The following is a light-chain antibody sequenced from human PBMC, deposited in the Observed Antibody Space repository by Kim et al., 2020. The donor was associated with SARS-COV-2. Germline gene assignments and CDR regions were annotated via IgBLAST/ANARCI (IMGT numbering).Light chain of an antibody. Sequence: GQKLTISCSGSSSNIGTIEVSWYQQLPGTAPKLLIYDNNKRPSGIPDRFSGSRSGTSATLGITGLQTGDEADYYCGTWDSSLSAVVFGGGTKLTVL. V-gene: IGLV1-51*01. CDR3: GTWDSSLSAVV. J-gene: IGLJ2*01. CDR2: DNN. CDR1: SSNIGTIE.